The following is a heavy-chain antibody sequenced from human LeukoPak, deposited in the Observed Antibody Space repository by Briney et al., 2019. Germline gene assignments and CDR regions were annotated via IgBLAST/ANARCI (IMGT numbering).Heavy chain of an antibody. CDR2: ISAYNGNT. Sequence: ASVKVSCKASGYTFTSYGISWVRQAPGQGLEWMGWISAYNGNTNYAQKLQGRVTMTTDTSTSTAYMELRSLRSDDTAVYYCARDLYYYDSSGYYWGRYYYYGMDVWGQGTTVTVSS. J-gene: IGHJ6*02. CDR3: ARDLYYYDSSGYYWGRYYYYGMDV. CDR1: GYTFTSYG. V-gene: IGHV1-18*01. D-gene: IGHD3-22*01.